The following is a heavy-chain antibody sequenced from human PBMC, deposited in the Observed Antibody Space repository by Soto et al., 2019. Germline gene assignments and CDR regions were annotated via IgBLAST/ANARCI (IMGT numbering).Heavy chain of an antibody. CDR1: GFTFSSYG. CDR3: AKDRKLNYYYYGMDV. CDR2: ISYDGSNK. Sequence: QVQLVESGGGVVQPGRSLRLSCAASGFTFSSYGMHWVRQAPGKGLEWVAVISYDGSNKYYADSVKGRFTISRDNSKSTLYLQMNSLRAEDTAVYYCAKDRKLNYYYYGMDVWGQGTTVTVSS. V-gene: IGHV3-30*18. J-gene: IGHJ6*02. D-gene: IGHD1-26*01.